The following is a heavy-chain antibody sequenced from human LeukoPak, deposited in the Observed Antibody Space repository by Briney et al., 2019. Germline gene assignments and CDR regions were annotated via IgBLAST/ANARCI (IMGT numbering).Heavy chain of an antibody. J-gene: IGHJ4*02. CDR1: GGSISSGDYY. Sequence: SETLSLTCTVSGGSISSGDYYWSWIRQPPGKGLEWIGYIYYSGSTYYNPSLKSRVTISVDTSKNQFSLKLSSVTAADTAVYYCAREPVYGDLYYWGQGTLVTVSS. V-gene: IGHV4-30-4*01. CDR3: AREPVYGDLYY. D-gene: IGHD4-17*01. CDR2: IYYSGST.